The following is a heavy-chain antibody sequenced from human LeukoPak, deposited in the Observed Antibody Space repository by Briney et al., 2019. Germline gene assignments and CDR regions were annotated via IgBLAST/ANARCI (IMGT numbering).Heavy chain of an antibody. D-gene: IGHD4/OR15-4a*01. CDR3: GRAKDNYRGNDAFDI. Sequence: SETLSLTRTDSLGSISSYYWSWIRPPAGKGLEWIGRIYTSGSTNYSPSLKSRVTMSVDTSKKQFSLKLTSVAAADAVVYYCGRAKDNYRGNDAFDIWGQGTMVTVSS. CDR1: LGSISSYY. J-gene: IGHJ3*02. CDR2: IYTSGST. V-gene: IGHV4-4*07.